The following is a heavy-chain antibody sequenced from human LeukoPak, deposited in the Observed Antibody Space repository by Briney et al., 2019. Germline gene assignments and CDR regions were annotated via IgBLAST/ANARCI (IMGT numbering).Heavy chain of an antibody. J-gene: IGHJ4*02. Sequence: PGGSLRLSCAASGFTFSSYAMSWVRQAPGKGLEWVSAISGSGGSTYYADSVKGRFTISRDNSKNTLYLQMNSLRAEDTAVYYCNAATGLLWFGELPTGSIYYFDFWGQGTLVTVSS. CDR1: GFTFSSYA. CDR2: ISGSGGST. D-gene: IGHD3-10*01. V-gene: IGHV3-23*01. CDR3: NAATGLLWFGELPTGSIYYFDF.